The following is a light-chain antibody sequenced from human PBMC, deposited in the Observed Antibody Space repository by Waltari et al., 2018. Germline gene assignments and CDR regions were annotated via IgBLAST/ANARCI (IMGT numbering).Light chain of an antibody. CDR2: GND. J-gene: IGLJ1*01. Sequence: QSALTQPPSTSGTPGQRVTISCSGSNSTIGVTTVNWYQVLPGTPPKLLIYGNDQRPSGVPDRFSASKSGSSASLAISGLQSEDEADYYCAAWDDRLFGPVFGTGTEVTVL. CDR1: NSTIGVTT. CDR3: AAWDDRLFGPV. V-gene: IGLV1-44*01.